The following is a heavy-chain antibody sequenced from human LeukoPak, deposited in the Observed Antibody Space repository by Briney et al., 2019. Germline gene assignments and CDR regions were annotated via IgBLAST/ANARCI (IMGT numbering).Heavy chain of an antibody. D-gene: IGHD6-19*01. CDR3: ARRYSSGWYGIDY. Sequence: PGGSLRLSCAASGFTFSSYWMNWVRQAPGKGLEWVALIWYDGSITYYAESVKGRFTISRDNSVNTMNLQMNSLRDEDTAVYYCARRYSSGWYGIDYWGQGTLVTVSS. CDR1: GFTFSSYW. J-gene: IGHJ4*02. V-gene: IGHV3-33*08. CDR2: IWYDGSIT.